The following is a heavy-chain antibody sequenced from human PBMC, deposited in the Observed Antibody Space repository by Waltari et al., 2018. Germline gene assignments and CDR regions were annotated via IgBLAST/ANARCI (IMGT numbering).Heavy chain of an antibody. J-gene: IGHJ4*02. Sequence: EVQLVESGGGLVKPGGSLRLSCAASGFTFSSYSMNWVRQAPGKGLEGVALISSSSSYLCYAASVKGRFTISRDNARISLFLQMTSLGDEDTAVYYCASADTSSGSRYYFDYWGQGTLVTVSS. V-gene: IGHV3-21*01. CDR2: ISSSSSYL. CDR1: GFTFSSYS. CDR3: ASADTSSGSRYYFDY. D-gene: IGHD6-19*01.